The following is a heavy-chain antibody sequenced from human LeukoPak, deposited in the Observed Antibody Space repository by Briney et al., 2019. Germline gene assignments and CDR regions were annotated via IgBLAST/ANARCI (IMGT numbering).Heavy chain of an antibody. D-gene: IGHD3-3*01. J-gene: IGHJ4*02. CDR3: AKDLSDFWSGYYPFDY. V-gene: IGHV3-23*01. CDR2: ISGSGGST. Sequence: GGSLRLSCAASGFTFSSYAMSWVRQAPGKGLEWVSGISGSGGSTYYADSVKGRFTISRDNSKNTLYLQMNSLRAEDTAVYYCAKDLSDFWSGYYPFDYWGQGTLVTVSS. CDR1: GFTFSSYA.